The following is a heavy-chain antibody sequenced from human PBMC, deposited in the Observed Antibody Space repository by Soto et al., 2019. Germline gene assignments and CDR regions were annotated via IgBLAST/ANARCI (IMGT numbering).Heavy chain of an antibody. D-gene: IGHD3-22*01. CDR2: INIYSGDA. J-gene: IGHJ4*02. V-gene: IGHV1-18*01. CDR3: ARALYYYDNSGLAY. CDR1: GYTFTSYG. Sequence: EQSGPEVKKTGASVKVSCKASGYTFTSYGISWVRQAPGQGLEWRGWINIYSGDANYAQSFQDRVTMTRDTSTNTVYMEMRTLRSDDTAVYYCARALYYYDNSGLAYWGQGTLVTVSS.